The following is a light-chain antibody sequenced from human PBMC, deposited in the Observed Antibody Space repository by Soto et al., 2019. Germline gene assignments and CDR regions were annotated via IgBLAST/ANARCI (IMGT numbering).Light chain of an antibody. Sequence: DIQMTQSPSTLSASVGDRVTITCRASQSISSWLAWYQQKPGKAPELLIHKASSLQSGVPSRFSGSGSGTEFTLTISSLQPDDLATYYCQQYNSYSYTFGQGTKLEIK. V-gene: IGKV1-5*03. CDR3: QQYNSYSYT. J-gene: IGKJ2*01. CDR1: QSISSW. CDR2: KAS.